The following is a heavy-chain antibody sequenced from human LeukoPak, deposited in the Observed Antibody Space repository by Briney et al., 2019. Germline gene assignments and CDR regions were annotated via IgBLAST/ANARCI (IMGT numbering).Heavy chain of an antibody. CDR1: GFTFSSYA. Sequence: GGSLRLSCAASGFTFSSYAMSWVRQAPGKGLEWVSAISGSGGSTYYADSVKGRFTISRDNSKNTLYLQMNSLRAEDTAVYYCAKDRRGFGGYDSGIDYWCQGTLVTVSS. CDR3: AKDRRGFGGYDSGIDY. D-gene: IGHD5-12*01. J-gene: IGHJ4*02. CDR2: ISGSGGST. V-gene: IGHV3-23*01.